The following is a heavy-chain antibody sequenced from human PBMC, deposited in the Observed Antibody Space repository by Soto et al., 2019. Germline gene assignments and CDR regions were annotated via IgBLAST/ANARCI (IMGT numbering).Heavy chain of an antibody. V-gene: IGHV3-11*01. CDR2: ISSSGSTI. Sequence: GGSLRLSCAASGFNFSDYYMSWIRQAPGKGLEWVSYISSSGSTIYYADSVKGRFTISRDNAKNSLYLQMNSLRAEDTAVYYCARDLYYYDSSGYHLYYYYGMDVWGQGTTVTVSS. CDR1: GFNFSDYY. D-gene: IGHD3-22*01. J-gene: IGHJ6*02. CDR3: ARDLYYYDSSGYHLYYYYGMDV.